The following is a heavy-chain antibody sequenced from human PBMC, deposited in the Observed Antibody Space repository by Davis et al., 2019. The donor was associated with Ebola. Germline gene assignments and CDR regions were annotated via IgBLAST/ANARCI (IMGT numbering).Heavy chain of an antibody. CDR2: ISSSSSYI. V-gene: IGHV3-21*01. Sequence: PGGSLRLSCAASGFTFSSYSMNWVRQAPGKGLEWVSSISSSSSYIYYADSVKGRFTISRDNAKNSLYLQMNSLRPDDTAVYYCGRDQPDFFDSDGYYYVFDIWGQGTTVIVSS. CDR1: GFTFSSYS. CDR3: GRDQPDFFDSDGYYYVFDI. D-gene: IGHD3-22*01. J-gene: IGHJ3*02.